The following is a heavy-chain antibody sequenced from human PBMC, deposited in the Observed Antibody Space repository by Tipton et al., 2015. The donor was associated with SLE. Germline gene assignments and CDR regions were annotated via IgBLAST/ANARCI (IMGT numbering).Heavy chain of an antibody. Sequence: TLSLTCTVSGGSISGYYWSWIRQSPGKGLEWIGYIYNSESTNYNPSLKSRVTISVDTSKNQSSLKLSSVTAADTAVYYCARHRGYSSSWDFDYWGQGTLVTVSS. J-gene: IGHJ4*02. D-gene: IGHD6-13*01. V-gene: IGHV4-59*08. CDR1: GGSISGYY. CDR3: ARHRGYSSSWDFDY. CDR2: IYNSEST.